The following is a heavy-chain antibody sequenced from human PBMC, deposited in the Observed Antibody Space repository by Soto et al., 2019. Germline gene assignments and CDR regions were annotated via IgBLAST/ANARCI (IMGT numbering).Heavy chain of an antibody. J-gene: IGHJ4*02. Sequence: GGSLRLSCAASGFTFSSYSMNWVRQAPGKGLEWVSSISSSSSYIYYADSVKGRFTISRDNAKNSPYLQMNSLRAEDTAVYYCAREAYGDYVFDYWGQGTLVTVSS. CDR2: ISSSSSYI. CDR3: AREAYGDYVFDY. CDR1: GFTFSSYS. V-gene: IGHV3-21*01. D-gene: IGHD4-17*01.